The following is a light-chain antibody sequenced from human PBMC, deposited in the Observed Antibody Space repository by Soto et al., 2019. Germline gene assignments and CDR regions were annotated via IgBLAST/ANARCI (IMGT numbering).Light chain of an antibody. Sequence: EIVLTQSPATLSLSPGERATLSCRASQSVSSYLAWYQQKPGQAPRLLIYDASNRATGIPVRFSGSGSGTDFTLTISSLEPEDFEVYYCQQRSNWPPYTFGQGTKLEIK. CDR1: QSVSSY. CDR2: DAS. V-gene: IGKV3-11*01. J-gene: IGKJ2*01. CDR3: QQRSNWPPYT.